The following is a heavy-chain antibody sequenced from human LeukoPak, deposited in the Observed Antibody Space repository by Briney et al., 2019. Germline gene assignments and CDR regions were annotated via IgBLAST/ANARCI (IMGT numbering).Heavy chain of an antibody. CDR3: AGEPDA. CDR1: GDSISGSNYH. J-gene: IGHJ5*02. V-gene: IGHV4-39*07. Sequence: SETLSLTCTVSGDSISGSNYHWGWIRQPPGKGLEWLGTVHHTGRAFYNPSLRGRTTVSVDTSKNQFSLKLTSVTAADTAVYYCAGEPDAWGQGTLVTVSS. CDR2: VHHTGRA.